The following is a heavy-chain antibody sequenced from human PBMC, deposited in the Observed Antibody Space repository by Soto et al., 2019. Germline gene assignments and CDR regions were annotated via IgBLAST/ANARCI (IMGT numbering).Heavy chain of an antibody. J-gene: IGHJ6*02. CDR2: IIPIFGTA. CDR3: ATPKLELQVYGMDV. D-gene: IGHD1-7*01. Sequence: QVQLVQSGAEVKKPGSSVKVSCKASGGTFSSYAISWVRQAPGQGLEWMGGIIPIFGTANYAQKFQGRVTITADESTSTVYMELSSLRSEDRAVYYFATPKLELQVYGMDVWGQGTTVTVSS. V-gene: IGHV1-69*12. CDR1: GGTFSSYA.